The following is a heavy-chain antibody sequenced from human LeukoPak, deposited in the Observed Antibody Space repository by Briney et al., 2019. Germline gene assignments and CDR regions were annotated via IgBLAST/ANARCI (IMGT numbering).Heavy chain of an antibody. CDR3: ASLDGNAWWHY. V-gene: IGHV3-7*01. D-gene: IGHD2-15*01. Sequence: GGSLRLSCAASGFTFSSYCMSWVRQAPGKGLEWVAYVKHDGSEKYYVDSVKGRFTISRDNAKNSLYLQMNSLRAEDTAVYYCASLDGNAWWHYWGQGTLVTVSS. CDR2: VKHDGSEK. CDR1: GFTFSSYC. J-gene: IGHJ4*02.